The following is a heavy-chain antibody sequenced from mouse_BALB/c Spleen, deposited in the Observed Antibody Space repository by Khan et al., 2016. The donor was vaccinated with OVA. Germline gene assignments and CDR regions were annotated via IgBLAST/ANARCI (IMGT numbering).Heavy chain of an antibody. CDR1: GYSITSDYA. J-gene: IGHJ4*01. CDR2: ISSTGST. CDR3: ARSLYYSDSYAMDC. V-gene: IGHV3-2*02. Sequence: EVQLQESGPGLVKPSQSLPLTCTVTGYSITSDYAWNWIRQFPGNKLEWMGYISSTGSTSYNPSLKSRISITRDTSKNQFFLHLNSVTTEDTATYYCARSLYYSDSYAMDCWGQGTSVTVSS. D-gene: IGHD2-13*01.